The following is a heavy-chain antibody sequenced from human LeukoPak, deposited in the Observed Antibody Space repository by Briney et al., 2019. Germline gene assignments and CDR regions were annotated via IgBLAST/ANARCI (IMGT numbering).Heavy chain of an antibody. Sequence: PSAPLFFTCAADGGSFSGYNCSWLHKPPGKRLEWRGVINHSASTNHNPSLKSRVTISVDTSKNQFSLKLSSVTAADTAVYYCASRKIVVDNNWFDPWGQGTLVSVSS. CDR1: GGSFSGYN. CDR3: ASRKIVVDNNWFDP. V-gene: IGHV4-34*01. D-gene: IGHD2-2*01. J-gene: IGHJ5*02. CDR2: INHSAST.